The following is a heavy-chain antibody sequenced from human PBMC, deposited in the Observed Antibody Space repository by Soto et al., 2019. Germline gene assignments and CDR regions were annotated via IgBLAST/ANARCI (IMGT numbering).Heavy chain of an antibody. D-gene: IGHD3-22*01. V-gene: IGHV3-7*03. CDR2: INQDGSER. CDR1: GFSLIPYW. CDR3: ARGSVHFYDNSFDY. J-gene: IGHJ4*02. Sequence: GGSLRLSCGASGFSLIPYWMSWVRQAPGKGLEWVANINQDGSERNYVDSVRGRFTISRDNAQNSVFLQMNSLRAEDMAVYFCARGSVHFYDNSFDYWGQGTPVTVSS.